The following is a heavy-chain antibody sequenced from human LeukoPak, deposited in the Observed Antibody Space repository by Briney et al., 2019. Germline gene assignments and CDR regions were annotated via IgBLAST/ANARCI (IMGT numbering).Heavy chain of an antibody. Sequence: PSETLSLTCTVSGGSISSGGYYWSWIRQHPGKGLEWIGYIYYSGSTYYNPSLKSRVTISVDTSKNQFSLKLSSVTAADTAVYYCAANWNDVTNLFHAYWGQGTLVTVSS. V-gene: IGHV4-31*03. CDR1: GGSISSGGYY. D-gene: IGHD1-1*01. J-gene: IGHJ4*02. CDR3: AANWNDVTNLFHAY. CDR2: IYYSGST.